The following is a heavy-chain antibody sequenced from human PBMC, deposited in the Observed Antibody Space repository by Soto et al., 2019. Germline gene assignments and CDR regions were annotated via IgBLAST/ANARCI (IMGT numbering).Heavy chain of an antibody. CDR2: MNPNSGNT. D-gene: IGHD3-3*01. CDR3: ARGLSGVVILYYYYYGMDV. Sequence: QVQLVQSGAEVKKPGASVKVSCKASGYTFTSYDINWVRQATGQGLEWMGWMNPNSGNTGYAQKFQGRVTMTRNTXXRXAXXELSSLRSEDTAVYYCARGLSGVVILYYYYYGMDVWGQGTTVTVSS. V-gene: IGHV1-8*01. CDR1: GYTFTSYD. J-gene: IGHJ6*02.